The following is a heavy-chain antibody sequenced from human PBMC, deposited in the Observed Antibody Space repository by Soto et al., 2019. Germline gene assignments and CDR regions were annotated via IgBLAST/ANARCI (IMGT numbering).Heavy chain of an antibody. CDR3: ARTLDRIVVAPDY. CDR2: IYYSGST. J-gene: IGHJ4*02. CDR1: GGSISSGDYY. V-gene: IGHV4-30-4*01. Sequence: QVQLQESGPGLVKPSQTLSLTCTVSGGSISSGDYYWSWIRQPPGKGLEWIGYIYYSGSTYYNPSLKSRVTISVDTSKNQFPLKLSSVTAADTAVYYCARTLDRIVVAPDYWGQGTLVTVSS. D-gene: IGHD3-22*01.